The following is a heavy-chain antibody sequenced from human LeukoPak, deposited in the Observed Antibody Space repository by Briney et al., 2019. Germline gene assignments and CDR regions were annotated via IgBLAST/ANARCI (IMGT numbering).Heavy chain of an antibody. D-gene: IGHD3-10*01. CDR2: IKQDGSEK. J-gene: IGHJ6*02. CDR1: GFTFSSYW. CDR3: ARAEGRFGEPHCYYGMDV. V-gene: IGHV3-7*04. Sequence: GGSLRLSCAASGFTFSSYWMSWVRQAPGKGLEWVANIKQDGSEKYYVDSVKGRFTISRDNAKNSLYLQMNSLRAEDTAVYYCARAEGRFGEPHCYYGMDVWGQGTTVTVSS.